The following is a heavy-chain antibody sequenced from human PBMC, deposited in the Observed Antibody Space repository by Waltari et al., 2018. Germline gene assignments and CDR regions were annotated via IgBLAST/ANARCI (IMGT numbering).Heavy chain of an antibody. CDR2: IDSGGST. V-gene: IGHV3-53*02. Sequence: EVQLVETGGGLIQPGGSLRLSCAASGFTVSSNYLSWVRQAPGKGREGVSVIDSGGSTYYADSVKGRFTISRNNSKNTLYLQMNSLRAEDTAVYYGARNRGSSSWDWYFDLWGRGTLVTVSS. CDR1: GFTVSSNY. CDR3: ARNRGSSSWDWYFDL. J-gene: IGHJ2*01. D-gene: IGHD6-13*01.